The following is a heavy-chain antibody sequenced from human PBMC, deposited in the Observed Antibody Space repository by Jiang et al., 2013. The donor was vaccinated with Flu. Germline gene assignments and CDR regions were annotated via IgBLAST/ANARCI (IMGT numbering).Heavy chain of an antibody. J-gene: IGHJ3*02. CDR1: GFTFSSYA. CDR2: ISGSGGST. CDR3: ANHKFHHYDSSGYYGLGAFDI. V-gene: IGHV3-23*01. D-gene: IGHD3-22*01. Sequence: AASGFTFSSYAMSWVRQAPGKGLEWVSAISGSGGSTYYADSVKGRFTISRDNSKNTLYLQMNSLRAEDTAVYYCANHKFHHYDSSGYYGLGAFDIWGQGTMVTVSS.